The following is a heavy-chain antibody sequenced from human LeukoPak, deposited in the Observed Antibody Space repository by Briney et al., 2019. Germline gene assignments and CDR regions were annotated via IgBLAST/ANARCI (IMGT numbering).Heavy chain of an antibody. Sequence: PETLSLTCTVSGGSISSHYWSWIRQPPGKGLEWIGYIYYSGSTNYNPSLKSRVTISVDTSKNQFSLKLSSVTAADTAVYYCAREGLAPNWFDPWGQGTLVTVSS. CDR3: AREGLAPNWFDP. J-gene: IGHJ5*02. CDR1: GGSISSHY. CDR2: IYYSGST. V-gene: IGHV4-59*11.